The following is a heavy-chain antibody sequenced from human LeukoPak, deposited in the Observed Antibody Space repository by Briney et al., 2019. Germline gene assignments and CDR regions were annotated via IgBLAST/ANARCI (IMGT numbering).Heavy chain of an antibody. D-gene: IGHD3-22*01. Sequence: PGGSLRLSCAASGFTFSSSAMSWVRQAPGKGLEWVSAISGSGGSTYYADSVKGRFTISRDNSKNTLYLQMNSLRAEDTAVYYCAKSKYYDSRPWVPWMLLAFDIWGQGTMVTVSS. V-gene: IGHV3-23*01. CDR1: GFTFSSSA. J-gene: IGHJ3*02. CDR2: ISGSGGST. CDR3: AKSKYYDSRPWVPWMLLAFDI.